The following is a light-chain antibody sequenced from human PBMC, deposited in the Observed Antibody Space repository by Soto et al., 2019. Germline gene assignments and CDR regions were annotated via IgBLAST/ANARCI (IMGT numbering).Light chain of an antibody. J-gene: IGLJ3*02. V-gene: IGLV1-40*01. Sequence: QSVLTQPPSVSGAPGQRVTISCTGSSSNIGAGYDAQWYQQVPGAAPKVLIYGNTNRPSGVPDRFSGSRSGTSASLAVAGLQAEDEAVYYCQSYVSTLSGSAFGGGTKLTVL. CDR2: GNT. CDR3: QSYVSTLSGSA. CDR1: SSNIGAGYD.